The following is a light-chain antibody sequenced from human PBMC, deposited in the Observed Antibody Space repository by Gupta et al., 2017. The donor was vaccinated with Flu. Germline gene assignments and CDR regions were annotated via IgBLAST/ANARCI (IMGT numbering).Light chain of an antibody. J-gene: IGLJ3*02. CDR3: QVWDSSTGV. CDR1: NIGSKN. CDR2: RDT. V-gene: IGLV3-9*01. Sequence: ALGQTARITCGGNNIGSKNVHWYQREPGQAPVLVIYRDTNRPSGIPERFSGSNSGNTATLTISRAQAGDEADYYCQVWDSSTGVFGGGTKLTVL.